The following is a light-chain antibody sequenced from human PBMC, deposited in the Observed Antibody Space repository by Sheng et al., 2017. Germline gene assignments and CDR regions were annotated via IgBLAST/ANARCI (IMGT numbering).Light chain of an antibody. J-gene: IGKJ2*01. Sequence: DIQMTQSPSSLSASVGDRVTITCRASQSVNSNVNWYQQKPGEAPKLLIYAATTLQSGLPSRFRGSGYGTEFTLTIDGLQPEDLATYSCQQSHISPYTFGQGTKLGIK. CDR3: QQSHISPYT. CDR1: QSVNSN. CDR2: AAT. V-gene: IGKV1-39*01.